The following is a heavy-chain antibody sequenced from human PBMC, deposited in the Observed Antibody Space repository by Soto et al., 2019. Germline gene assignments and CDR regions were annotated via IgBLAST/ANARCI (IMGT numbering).Heavy chain of an antibody. D-gene: IGHD2-2*01. CDR2: ISGSGGST. J-gene: IGHJ4*02. CDR3: ATSGIVGVPAAGPGGY. V-gene: IGHV3-23*01. CDR1: GFTFSRYA. Sequence: PGGSLRLSCAASGFTFSRYAMNWVRQAPGKGLEWVSAISGSGGSTYYADSVKGRFTISRDNSKNTVNLQMNSLRAEDTAVYYCATSGIVGVPAAGPGGYRGQGTLVTAPQ.